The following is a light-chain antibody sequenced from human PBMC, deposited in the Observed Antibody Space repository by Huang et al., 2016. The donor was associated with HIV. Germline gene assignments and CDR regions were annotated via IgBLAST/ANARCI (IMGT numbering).Light chain of an antibody. CDR2: SVS. J-gene: IGKJ4*01. V-gene: IGKV1-NL1*01. CDR1: QGLSTS. CDR3: QQYYIVPPVT. Sequence: DIQLTQSPSSLSASVGDRVTITCRASQGLSTSLAWYQQKPGRAPQLLLTSVSTLQSGVPSRFSGSGSGPDYTLTISSLQPEDFATYYCQQYYIVPPVTFGGGTKVEVK.